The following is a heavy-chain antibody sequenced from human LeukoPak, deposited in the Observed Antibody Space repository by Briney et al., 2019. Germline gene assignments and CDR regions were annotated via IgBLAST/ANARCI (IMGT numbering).Heavy chain of an antibody. D-gene: IGHD1-26*01. CDR3: ARCNTGIVGATTGDAFDI. CDR1: GYTFTSYG. V-gene: IGHV1-18*01. Sequence: GASVKVSCKASGYTFTSYGISWVRQAPGQGLEWMGWISAYNGNTNYAQKLQGRVTMTTDTSTSTAYMELRSLRSDDTAVYYCARCNTGIVGATTGDAFDIWGQGTMVTVS. CDR2: ISAYNGNT. J-gene: IGHJ3*02.